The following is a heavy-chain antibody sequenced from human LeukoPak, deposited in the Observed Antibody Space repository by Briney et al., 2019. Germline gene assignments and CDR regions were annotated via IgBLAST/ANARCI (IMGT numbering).Heavy chain of an antibody. J-gene: IGHJ4*02. CDR2: INWNSDSI. Sequence: GRSLRLSCAVSGFTFDDYAMHWVRQVPGKGLEWVSGINWNSDSIGYADSVKGRFTTSKDNAKNSLYLQMNSLRAEDTAFYYCAINGGGDSGYGNFDYWGQGTLVTVSS. CDR3: AINGGGDSGYGNFDY. V-gene: IGHV3-9*01. D-gene: IGHD5-12*01. CDR1: GFTFDDYA.